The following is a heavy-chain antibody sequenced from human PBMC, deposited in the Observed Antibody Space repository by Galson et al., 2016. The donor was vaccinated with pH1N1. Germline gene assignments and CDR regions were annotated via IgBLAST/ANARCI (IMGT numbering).Heavy chain of an antibody. J-gene: IGHJ4*02. CDR2: FDPDEGET. CDR1: GSRYIVSESS. D-gene: IGHD3-16*01. V-gene: IGHV1-24*01. CDR3: ATAEVARGESFDH. Sequence: SVKVSCKVSGSRYIVSESSMHWVRQAPGKGLEWMGGFDPDEGETIYAQTFQGRLTLTEDTSTNTAYMDLRSLTSEDTAVYYCATAEVARGESFDHWGQGTLVTVSS.